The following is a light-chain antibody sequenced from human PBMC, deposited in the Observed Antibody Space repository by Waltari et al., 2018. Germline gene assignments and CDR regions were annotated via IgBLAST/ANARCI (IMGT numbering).Light chain of an antibody. J-gene: IGLJ2*01. CDR3: SSYAGSYTLL. CDR1: SSDVGGYNY. Sequence: QSALTPPRSVSGSPGQSVTISCTGTSSDVGGYNYVPWYQHHPGKAPALMVFDVNKRPSGVPDRFSGSKSGNTASLTISGLRTEDEADYYCSSYAGSYTLLFGGGTKLTVL. V-gene: IGLV2-11*01. CDR2: DVN.